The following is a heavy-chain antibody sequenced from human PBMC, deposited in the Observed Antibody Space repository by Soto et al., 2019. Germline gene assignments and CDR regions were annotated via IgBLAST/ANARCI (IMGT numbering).Heavy chain of an antibody. D-gene: IGHD6-19*01. J-gene: IGHJ4*02. CDR1: GGSITNYY. CDR2: IYHTATT. CDR3: AGHGYSTAWYGSWDS. Sequence: QVQLQESGPGLVKPSETLSLTCNVSGGSITNYYWSWIRQPPGKGLEWIGYIYHTATTNYNPSLKSRVTMLVDPSKNQFPLKLSSVTAADTAVYSCAGHGYSTAWYGSWDSWGQGTLVTVSS. V-gene: IGHV4-59*08.